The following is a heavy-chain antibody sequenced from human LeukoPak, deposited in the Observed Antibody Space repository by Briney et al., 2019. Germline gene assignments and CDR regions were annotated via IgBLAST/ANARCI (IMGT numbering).Heavy chain of an antibody. D-gene: IGHD3-3*01. CDR3: AATIFGVDRGDY. V-gene: IGHV3-30*02. J-gene: IGHJ4*02. CDR1: GFTFSSYG. Sequence: QPGGSLRLSCAASGFTFSSYGMHWVRQAPGKGLEWVAFIRYDGSNKYYADSVKGRFTISRDNSKNTLYLQMNSLRAEDTAVYYCAATIFGVDRGDYWGQGTLVTVSS. CDR2: IRYDGSNK.